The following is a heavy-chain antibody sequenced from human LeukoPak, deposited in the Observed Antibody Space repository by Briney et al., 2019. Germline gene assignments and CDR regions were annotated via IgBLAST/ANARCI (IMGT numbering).Heavy chain of an antibody. V-gene: IGHV4-59*01. D-gene: IGHD6-19*01. CDR1: GGSTNSYY. CDR3: ARSIAVAGNDAFDI. CDR2: ISYSGRT. Sequence: SETLSLTCTVSGGSTNSYYWSWIRQPPGKGLEWIGYISYSGRTNYNPSLKSRVTISVDTSKNQFSLKLTSVTAADTAVYYCARSIAVAGNDAFDIWGRGTMVTVSS. J-gene: IGHJ3*02.